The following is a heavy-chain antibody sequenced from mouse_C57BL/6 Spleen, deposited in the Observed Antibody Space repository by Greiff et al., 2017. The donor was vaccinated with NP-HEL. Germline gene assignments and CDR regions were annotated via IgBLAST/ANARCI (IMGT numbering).Heavy chain of an antibody. CDR1: GFTFSDYG. D-gene: IGHD2-4*01. CDR2: ISSGSSTI. Sequence: EVQLQESGGGLVKPGGSLKLSCAASGFTFSDYGMHWVRQAPEKGLEWVAYISSGSSTIYYADTVKGRFTISRDNAKNTLFLQMTSLRSEDTAMYYCAPIYYDYDGYFDVWGTGTTVTVSS. V-gene: IGHV5-17*01. J-gene: IGHJ1*03. CDR3: APIYYDYDGYFDV.